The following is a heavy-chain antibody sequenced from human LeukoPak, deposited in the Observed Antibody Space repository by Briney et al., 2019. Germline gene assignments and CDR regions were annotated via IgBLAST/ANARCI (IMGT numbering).Heavy chain of an antibody. CDR2: IYHSGNT. CDR3: ARGGADSRIAAREYYFDY. Sequence: PSETLSLTCAVYGGSFGDYFWTWIRQSPETGLEWIGHIYHSGNTEYNPSLKSRVAISVDTSKKQFSLKLSSVTAADTAVYYCARGGADSRIAAREYYFDYWGQGTLVTVSS. V-gene: IGHV4-34*01. J-gene: IGHJ4*02. CDR1: GGSFGDYF. D-gene: IGHD6-6*01.